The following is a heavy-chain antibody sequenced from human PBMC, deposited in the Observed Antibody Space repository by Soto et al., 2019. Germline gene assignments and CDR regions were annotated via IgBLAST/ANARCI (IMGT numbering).Heavy chain of an antibody. V-gene: IGHV4-30-4*01. CDR1: GGSISSGGYF. CDR3: ARGPAGDKVDY. Sequence: TLSLTCTVSGGSISSGGYFWSWIRQPPGKGLEWIGHVYNIGSTYSNPSLTSRVTISVDTSKNQFCLRLSFVTAADTAVYYCARGPAGDKVDYWGQGTLVTVSS. CDR2: VYNIGST. J-gene: IGHJ4*02. D-gene: IGHD7-27*01.